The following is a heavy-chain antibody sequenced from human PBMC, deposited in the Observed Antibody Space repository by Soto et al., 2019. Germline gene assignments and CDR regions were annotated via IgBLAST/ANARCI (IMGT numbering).Heavy chain of an antibody. CDR2: IYYSGST. D-gene: IGHD3-3*01. CDR1: GSSISSSSYY. J-gene: IGHJ3*02. CDR3: ARRVVRAGITIFGVVPDAFDI. V-gene: IGHV4-39*01. Sequence: PSETLSLTCTVSGSSISSSSYYWGWIRQPPGKGLEWIGSIYYSGSTYYNPSLKSRVTISVDTSKNQFSLKLSSVTAADTAVYYCARRVVRAGITIFGVVPDAFDIWGQGTMVTVSS.